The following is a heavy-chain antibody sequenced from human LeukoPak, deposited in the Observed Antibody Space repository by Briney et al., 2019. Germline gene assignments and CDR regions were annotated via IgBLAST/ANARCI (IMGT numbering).Heavy chain of an antibody. CDR1: GGSISNRNYH. CDR3: ARENGLVVVPAAIHFDY. V-gene: IGHV4-39*02. J-gene: IGHJ4*02. CDR2: ICSSGSA. Sequence: SETLSHTRTVPGGSISNRNYHWGWIRQPPGKGLEWIGSICSSGSAYYNPSLKSRVTTSIDTSKNQFSLRLTSVAAADTAVYYCARENGLVVVPAAIHFDYWGQGTMVTVSS. D-gene: IGHD2-2*01.